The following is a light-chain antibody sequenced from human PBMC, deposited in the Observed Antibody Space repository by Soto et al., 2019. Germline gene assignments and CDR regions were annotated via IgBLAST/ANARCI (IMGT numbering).Light chain of an antibody. V-gene: IGKV3D-15*01. CDR2: DAS. Sequence: EILMTHSPATLSVFPWEIATLSCRASQSVSTKSAWYQQKPGQAPRLVIYDASIRATGIPDRFVGSGSGTEFTLTITSLQSEDFAIYYCQRYSDWPPWTFGQGTRWIS. CDR3: QRYSDWPPWT. CDR1: QSVSTK. J-gene: IGKJ1*01.